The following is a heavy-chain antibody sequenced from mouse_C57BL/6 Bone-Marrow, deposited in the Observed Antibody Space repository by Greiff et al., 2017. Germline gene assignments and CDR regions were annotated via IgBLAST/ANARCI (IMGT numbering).Heavy chain of an antibody. D-gene: IGHD1-1*01. CDR2: ISSGGSYT. Sequence: EVQVVESGGDLVKPGGSLKLSCAASGFTFSSYGMSWVRQTPDKRLEWVATISSGGSYTYYPDSVKGRFTISRDNAKNTLYLQMSSLKSEDTAMYYCARHGGVLRKYFDVWGTGTTVTVSS. CDR3: ARHGGVLRKYFDV. CDR1: GFTFSSYG. V-gene: IGHV5-6*01. J-gene: IGHJ1*03.